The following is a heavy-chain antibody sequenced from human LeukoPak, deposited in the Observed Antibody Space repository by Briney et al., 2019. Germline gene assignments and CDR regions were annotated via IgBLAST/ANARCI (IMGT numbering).Heavy chain of an antibody. CDR1: GFTFYEYA. Sequence: GRSLRLSCAPSGFTFYEYAMHWFRQAPGKGLEWVSDISWNRGSIGYAHSVKGRFTISRDNAKHSLYLQMNSVRAEDTALYYCAKDRPHYDFWSGNEGGGYFDYWGQGTLVTVSS. D-gene: IGHD3-3*01. V-gene: IGHV3-9*01. J-gene: IGHJ4*02. CDR2: ISWNRGSI. CDR3: AKDRPHYDFWSGNEGGGYFDY.